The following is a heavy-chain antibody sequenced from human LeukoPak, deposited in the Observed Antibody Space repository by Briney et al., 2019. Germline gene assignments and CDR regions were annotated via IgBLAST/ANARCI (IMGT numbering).Heavy chain of an antibody. CDR2: ISWNSGNI. J-gene: IGHJ4*02. V-gene: IGHV3-9*01. D-gene: IGHD3-22*01. CDR3: AKDTYYDSSGYYHSFDY. Sequence: GGSLRLSCAASGFTFDDYAMHWVRQAPGKGLEWVSGISWNSGNIGYADSVKGRFTISRDNAKNSLYLQMNSLRAEDTALYYCAKDTYYDSSGYYHSFDYWGQGTLVTVSS. CDR1: GFTFDDYA.